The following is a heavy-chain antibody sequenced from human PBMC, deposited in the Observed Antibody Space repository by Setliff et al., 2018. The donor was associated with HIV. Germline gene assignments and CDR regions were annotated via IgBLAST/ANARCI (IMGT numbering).Heavy chain of an antibody. D-gene: IGHD2-15*01. CDR3: ARQGSWLDS. Sequence: PSETLSLTCTVSGDSISSTTYYWGWIRQPPGKGLEWIGYSHNNGNTHYDPSLKSRVTISVDTSKNHVSLRLNSVTAADTAVYYCARQGSWLDSWGQGTLVTVSS. J-gene: IGHJ5*01. CDR1: GDSISSTTYY. V-gene: IGHV4-61*05. CDR2: SHNNGNT.